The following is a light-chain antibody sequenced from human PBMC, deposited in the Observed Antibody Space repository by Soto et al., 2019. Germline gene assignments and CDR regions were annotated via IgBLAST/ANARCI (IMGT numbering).Light chain of an antibody. CDR1: NSVVGTYNL. J-gene: IGLJ1*01. V-gene: IGLV2-23*02. CDR2: EDT. Sequence: QSALTQPASVSGSPGQSITVSCTGTNSVVGTYNLVSWYHQEPGKAPKLMIFEDTKRPSGVSNRFSGSKSGNTATLTISGLQAEDEADYYCCSYAGSSTLVFGTGTKVTVL. CDR3: CSYAGSSTLV.